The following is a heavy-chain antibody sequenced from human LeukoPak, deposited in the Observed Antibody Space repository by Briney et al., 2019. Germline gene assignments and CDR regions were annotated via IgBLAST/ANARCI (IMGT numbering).Heavy chain of an antibody. Sequence: GASVKVSCKASGYTFTSYGISWVRQAPGQGLEWMGWISAYNGNTNYAQKLQGRVTMTTDTSTSTAYMELRSLRSDDTAVYYCARVFGTNYYDSSGPFDYWGQGTLVTVSS. CDR2: ISAYNGNT. J-gene: IGHJ4*02. CDR3: ARVFGTNYYDSSGPFDY. D-gene: IGHD3-22*01. CDR1: GYTFTSYG. V-gene: IGHV1-18*01.